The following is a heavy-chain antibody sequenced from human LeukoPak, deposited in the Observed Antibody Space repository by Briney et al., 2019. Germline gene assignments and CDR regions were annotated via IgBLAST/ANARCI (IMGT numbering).Heavy chain of an antibody. J-gene: IGHJ6*02. Sequence: SETPSLTCTVSGGSISSGGYYWSWIRQPPGKGLEWIGFIYYTGITYYNPSLKSRVTISVDTSKNEFSLKLTSATAADTAVYYCARVGGIAGSFELDVWGQGTTVTVSS. CDR1: GGSISSGGYY. CDR2: IYYTGIT. D-gene: IGHD3-10*01. V-gene: IGHV4-31*03. CDR3: ARVGGIAGSFELDV.